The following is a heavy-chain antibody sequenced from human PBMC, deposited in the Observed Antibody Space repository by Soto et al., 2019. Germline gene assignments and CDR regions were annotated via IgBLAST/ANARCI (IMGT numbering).Heavy chain of an antibody. CDR2: IYSGGST. V-gene: IGHV3-53*01. CDR3: ARADYYDSSGYYPYYFDY. J-gene: IGHJ4*02. D-gene: IGHD3-22*01. Sequence: GGSLRLSCAASGFTVSSNYMSWVRQAPGKGLEWVSVIYSGGSTYYADSVKGRFTISRDNSKNTLYLQMNSLRAEDTAVYYCARADYYDSSGYYPYYFDYWGQGTLVTVSS. CDR1: GFTVSSNY.